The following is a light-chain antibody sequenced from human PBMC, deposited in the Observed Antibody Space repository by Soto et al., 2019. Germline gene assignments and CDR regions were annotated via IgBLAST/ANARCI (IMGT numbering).Light chain of an antibody. V-gene: IGKV3-15*01. J-gene: IGKJ1*01. Sequence: EIVTTQSPATLSVSPGERATLSCRASESVSSNLAWYQQKPGQAPRLLIYGASTRATGIPARISGSGSGTEFTLTISSLQSEDFAVYYCQQYNKWRTFGQGTKVDIK. CDR3: QQYNKWRT. CDR2: GAS. CDR1: ESVSSN.